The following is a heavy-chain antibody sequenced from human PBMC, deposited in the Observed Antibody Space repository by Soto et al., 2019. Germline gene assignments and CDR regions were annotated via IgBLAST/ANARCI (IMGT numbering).Heavy chain of an antibody. CDR3: ATEPFYNLTGKAHYYYYGMDV. CDR1: GYTLTELT. J-gene: IGHJ6*02. CDR2: FDPEDGET. Sequence: ASVKVSCKVSGYTLTELTMHWVRQAPGKGLEWMGGFDPEDGETIYAQKFQGRVTMTEDTSTDTAYMELSSLRSEDTAVYYCATEPFYNLTGKAHYYYYGMDVWGQGTTVTVSS. V-gene: IGHV1-24*01. D-gene: IGHD3-9*01.